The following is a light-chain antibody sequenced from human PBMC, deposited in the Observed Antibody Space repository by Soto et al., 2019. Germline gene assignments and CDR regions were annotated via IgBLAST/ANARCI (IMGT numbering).Light chain of an antibody. J-gene: IGKJ2*01. CDR2: AAT. V-gene: IGKV1-39*01. Sequence: DIQMTQSPSSLSASVGDRVTITCRASQNILTYLNWYQQRPGKAPKFLIYAATSVQDGVPSRFSGSESGTEFTLTISSLQPEDSATYYCQQSYSAPLTFGQVTNLEIK. CDR3: QQSYSAPLT. CDR1: QNILTY.